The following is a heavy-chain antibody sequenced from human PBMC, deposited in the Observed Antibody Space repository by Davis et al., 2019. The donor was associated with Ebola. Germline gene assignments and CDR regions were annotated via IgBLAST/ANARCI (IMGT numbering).Heavy chain of an antibody. D-gene: IGHD2-15*01. CDR1: GYTFTSYA. CDR2: IIPIFGTP. V-gene: IGHV1-69*13. Sequence: AASVKVSCKASGYTFTSYAMNWVRQAPGQGLEWMGGIIPIFGTPSYAQKFQGRVTITADVSTNTVYLELISLRSEDTAVYFCARDVDCSGGSCYRLGYWGQGTLVTVSS. J-gene: IGHJ4*02. CDR3: ARDVDCSGGSCYRLGY.